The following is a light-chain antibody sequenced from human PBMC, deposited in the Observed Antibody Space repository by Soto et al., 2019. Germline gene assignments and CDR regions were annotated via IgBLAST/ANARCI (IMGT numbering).Light chain of an antibody. CDR3: QQRSNWPIT. J-gene: IGKJ5*01. CDR2: AAS. V-gene: IGKV3D-11*02. Sequence: DIVMTQSPATLSVSPGDIVTLSFMASQSVSSNLAWYQQKPGQAPRLLIYAASTRATGFPSRFSGSGLATDFTLTISSLEPEDFAVYYCQQRSNWPITFGQGTRLEIK. CDR1: QSVSSN.